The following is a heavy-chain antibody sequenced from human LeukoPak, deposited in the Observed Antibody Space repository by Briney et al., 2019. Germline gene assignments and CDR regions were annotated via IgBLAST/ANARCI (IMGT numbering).Heavy chain of an antibody. CDR1: GGSFSGYY. D-gene: IGHD6-13*01. J-gene: IGHJ6*02. Sequence: SETLSLTCAVYGGSFSGYYWSWIRQPPGKGLEWIGEINHSGSTNYNPSLKSRVTISVDTSKNQFSLKLSSVTAADTAVYYCARASPRILRSSSRYYYYYYGMDVWGQGTTVTVSS. CDR2: INHSGST. V-gene: IGHV4-34*01. CDR3: ARASPRILRSSSRYYYYYYGMDV.